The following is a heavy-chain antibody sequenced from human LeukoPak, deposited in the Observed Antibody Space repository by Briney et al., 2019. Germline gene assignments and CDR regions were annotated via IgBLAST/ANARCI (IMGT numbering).Heavy chain of an antibody. J-gene: IGHJ4*02. CDR2: ISGSGGST. CDR3: AKDPSLLWFGELLPGYFDY. CDR1: GFTFSSYA. Sequence: GGSLRLSCAASGFTFSSYAMSWVRQAPGKGLEWVSAISGSGGSTYYADSVKGRFTISRDNSKNTLYLQMNSLRAEDTAVYYCAKDPSLLWFGELLPGYFDYWGQGTLVTVSS. D-gene: IGHD3-10*01. V-gene: IGHV3-23*01.